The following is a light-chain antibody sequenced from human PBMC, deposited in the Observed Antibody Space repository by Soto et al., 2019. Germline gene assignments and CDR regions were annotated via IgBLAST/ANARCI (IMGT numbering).Light chain of an antibody. CDR1: SGDIGSYNR. Sequence: QSALTKPPCVSGSPGQTITISCTGTSGDIGSYNRVSWYQQHPGKAPKRIIYEVTDRPSGVSNRFSGSKSGNTASLTISGLQAEDEAEYYCSSYTNINTRACVFGTGTKV. CDR3: SSYTNINTRACV. V-gene: IGLV2-14*01. J-gene: IGLJ1*01. CDR2: EVT.